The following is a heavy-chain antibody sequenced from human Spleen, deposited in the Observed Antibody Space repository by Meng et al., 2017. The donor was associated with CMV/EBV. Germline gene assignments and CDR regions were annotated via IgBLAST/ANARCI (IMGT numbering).Heavy chain of an antibody. D-gene: IGHD2-2*01. CDR1: GYTFTNYG. CDR2: ISAYDGDT. J-gene: IGHJ4*02. V-gene: IGHV1-18*01. Sequence: ASVKVSCKASGYTFTNYGISWVRQAPGQGLEWMGWISAYDGDTNYARSLRGRVTMTTDTSTTTAYMELRSLRSDDTGVYYCARELTSAAPGGWGQGTLVTVSS. CDR3: ARELTSAAPGG.